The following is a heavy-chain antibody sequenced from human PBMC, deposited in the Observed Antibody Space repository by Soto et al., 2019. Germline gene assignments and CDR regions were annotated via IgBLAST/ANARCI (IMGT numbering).Heavy chain of an antibody. D-gene: IGHD4-17*01. J-gene: IGHJ5*02. CDR3: ASNDYRDWFDP. Sequence: SETLSLTCTVSGGSISSGDYYWSWIRQPPGKGLEWIGYISYSGSTYYNPSLKSRVTISVDTSKNQFSLKLSSVTAADTAVYSCASNDYRDWFDPWGQRTPVTVSS. V-gene: IGHV4-30-4*01. CDR1: GGSISSGDYY. CDR2: ISYSGST.